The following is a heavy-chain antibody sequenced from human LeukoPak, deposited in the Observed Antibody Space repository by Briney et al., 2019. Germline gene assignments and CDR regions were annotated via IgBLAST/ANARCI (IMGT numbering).Heavy chain of an antibody. V-gene: IGHV3-21*01. D-gene: IGHD4-17*01. CDR2: ISSSSSYI. CDR1: GFTFSSYS. CDR3: ARDDYGDFVFDY. Sequence: GGSLRLSCAASGFTFSSYSMNWVRQAPGKGLEWVSSISSSSSYIYYADSVKGRFTISRDNAKNSLYLQMNSLRAEDTAVYYCARDDYGDFVFDYWGQGTLVTVPS. J-gene: IGHJ4*02.